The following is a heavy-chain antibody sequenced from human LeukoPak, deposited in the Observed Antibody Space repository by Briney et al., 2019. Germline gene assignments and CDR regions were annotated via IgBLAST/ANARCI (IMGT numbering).Heavy chain of an antibody. CDR3: ARDLSLPIDSWDCTNGVCLIPQGPVHGMDV. Sequence: TGGSLRLSCAASGFTFSSYAMSWVRQAPGKGLEWVSAISGSGGSTYYADSVKGRFTISRDNSKNTLYLQMNSLRAEDTAVYYCARDLSLPIDSWDCTNGVCLIPQGPVHGMDVWGQGTTVTVSS. V-gene: IGHV3-23*01. J-gene: IGHJ6*02. D-gene: IGHD2-8*01. CDR2: ISGSGGST. CDR1: GFTFSSYA.